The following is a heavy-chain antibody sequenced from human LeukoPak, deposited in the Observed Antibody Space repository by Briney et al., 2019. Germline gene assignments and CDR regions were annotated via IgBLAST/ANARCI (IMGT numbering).Heavy chain of an antibody. CDR3: ARYGYGYAITGDAFDI. J-gene: IGHJ3*02. Sequence: GGSLRLSCAASGFTLSDYYMSWIRQAPGKGLERVSYISSSGSTIYYADSVKGRFTISRDNAKNSLYLQMNSLRAEDTAVYYCARYGYGYAITGDAFDIWGQGTMVTVSS. V-gene: IGHV3-11*01. D-gene: IGHD5-18*01. CDR2: ISSSGSTI. CDR1: GFTLSDYY.